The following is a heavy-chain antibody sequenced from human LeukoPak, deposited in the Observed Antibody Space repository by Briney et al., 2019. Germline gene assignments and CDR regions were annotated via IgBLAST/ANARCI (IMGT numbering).Heavy chain of an antibody. Sequence: GGSLRLSCAASGFTFSSYGMHWVRQAPGKGLEWVAFIRYDGSNKYYADSVKGRFTISRGNSKNTLYLQMNSLRAEATAVYYCAKRTDVGGYPDYWGQGTLVTVSS. CDR3: AKRTDVGGYPDY. CDR2: IRYDGSNK. J-gene: IGHJ4*02. CDR1: GFTFSSYG. V-gene: IGHV3-30*02. D-gene: IGHD3-22*01.